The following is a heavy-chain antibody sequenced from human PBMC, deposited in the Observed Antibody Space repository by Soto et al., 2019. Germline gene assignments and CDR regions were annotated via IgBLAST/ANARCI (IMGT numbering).Heavy chain of an antibody. D-gene: IGHD6-13*01. Sequence: EVQLLESGGGLVQPGGSLRLSCAASGFTFSSYAMSWVRQAPGKGLEWVSAISGSGGSTYYADSVKGRFTISRDNYKNTLYLQMNSLRAEDTAVYYCAKDTGYSSSWYGAFDIWGQGTMVTVSS. CDR1: GFTFSSYA. CDR3: AKDTGYSSSWYGAFDI. J-gene: IGHJ3*02. V-gene: IGHV3-23*01. CDR2: ISGSGGST.